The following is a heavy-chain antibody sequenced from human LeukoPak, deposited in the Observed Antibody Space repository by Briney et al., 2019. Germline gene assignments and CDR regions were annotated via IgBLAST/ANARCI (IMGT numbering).Heavy chain of an antibody. D-gene: IGHD3-22*01. CDR1: GFTFSSYA. Sequence: PGGSLRLSCAASGFTFSSYAMHGVRQARGKGLECVAVISYGGSNKYYADSVKGRFTISRDNSKNTLYLQMNSLRTEDTAVYYCARDWGSSGYYYFDYWGQGTLVTVSS. CDR2: ISYGGSNK. J-gene: IGHJ4*02. CDR3: ARDWGSSGYYYFDY. V-gene: IGHV3-30*01.